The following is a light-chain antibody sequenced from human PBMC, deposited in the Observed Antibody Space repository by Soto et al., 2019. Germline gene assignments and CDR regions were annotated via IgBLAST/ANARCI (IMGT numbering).Light chain of an antibody. V-gene: IGKV3-20*01. CDR2: GAS. CDR1: QSVSSCY. J-gene: IGKJ1*01. CDR3: QQYGSSGWT. Sequence: EIVLTQSPGTLSLSPGERATLSCRASQSVSSCYLAWYQQKPGQAPRLLIYGASSRATGIPDRFSGSGSGTDFTLTIRRLEPEDFAVYYCQQYGSSGWTFGQGTKVELK.